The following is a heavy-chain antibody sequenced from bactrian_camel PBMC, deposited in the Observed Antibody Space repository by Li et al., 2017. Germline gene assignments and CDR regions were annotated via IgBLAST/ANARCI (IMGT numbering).Heavy chain of an antibody. D-gene: IGHD7*01. CDR2: IDSDGST. V-gene: IGHV3S53*01. Sequence: HVQLVESGGGSVQAGGSLRLSCEVSGYSVTTGCMGWFREAPGLPREGVATIDSDGSTTYAASVEGRFTISKDDAKNTLYLKLNSLRTEDTAMYYCAVSTTSYSPVFGQGTQVTVS. CDR1: GYSVTTGC. J-gene: IGHJ4*01.